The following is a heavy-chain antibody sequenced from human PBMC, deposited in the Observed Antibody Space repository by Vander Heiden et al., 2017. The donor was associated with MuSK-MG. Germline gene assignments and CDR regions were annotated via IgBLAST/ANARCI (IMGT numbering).Heavy chain of an antibody. J-gene: IGHJ6*04. CDR2: TYYRSKWYN. Sequence: QVQLQQSGPGLVKPSQTLSLTCAIYGDRVSSHSAAWNWIRQSPSRGLEWLGRTYYRSKWYNDYAVSVKSRITINPDTSKNQFSLQLNSVTPEDTAVYYCARAFPRGGTTFGEMDVWGKGTTVTVSS. CDR3: ARAFPRGGTTFGEMDV. V-gene: IGHV6-1*01. CDR1: GDRVSSHSAA. D-gene: IGHD1-7*01.